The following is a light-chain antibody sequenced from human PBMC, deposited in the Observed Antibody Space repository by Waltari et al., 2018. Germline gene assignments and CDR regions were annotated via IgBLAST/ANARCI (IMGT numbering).Light chain of an antibody. J-gene: IGLJ2*01. CDR1: SSDVGGYNY. Sequence: SPRQSITIPCTGTSSDVGGYNYVSWYQQHPGKAPKLMIYEVSNRPSGVSNRFSGLQAEDEADYYCSSYTSSSTVVFGGGTKLTVL. CDR3: SSYTSSSTVV. CDR2: EVS. V-gene: IGLV2-14*01.